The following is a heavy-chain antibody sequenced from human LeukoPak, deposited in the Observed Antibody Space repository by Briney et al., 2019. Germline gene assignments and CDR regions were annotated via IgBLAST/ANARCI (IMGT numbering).Heavy chain of an antibody. Sequence: ASVKVSCKTSGYTFTSYGISWVRQAPGQGLEWMGWISAYNGNTMSAQNLQGRVTMTTDTSTTTAHMELRSLRSDDTAMYYCARDLCGSDTSGGECFEYWGQGTLVTVSS. D-gene: IGHD2-21*01. CDR2: ISAYNGNT. J-gene: IGHJ4*02. CDR3: ARDLCGSDTSGGECFEY. CDR1: GYTFTSYG. V-gene: IGHV1-18*01.